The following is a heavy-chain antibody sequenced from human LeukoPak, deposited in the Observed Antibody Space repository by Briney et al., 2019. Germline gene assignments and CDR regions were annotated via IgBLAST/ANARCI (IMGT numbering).Heavy chain of an antibody. J-gene: IGHJ5*02. Sequence: SETLSLTCTVSGGSISSYYWSWIRQPPGKGLEWIGYIYYSGSTNYNPTLKSRVTISVDTSKNQFSLKLSSVTAADTAVYYCAGDWGYCSSTSCYRWFDPWGQGTLVTVSS. V-gene: IGHV4-59*01. D-gene: IGHD2-2*01. CDR3: AGDWGYCSSTSCYRWFDP. CDR2: IYYSGST. CDR1: GGSISSYY.